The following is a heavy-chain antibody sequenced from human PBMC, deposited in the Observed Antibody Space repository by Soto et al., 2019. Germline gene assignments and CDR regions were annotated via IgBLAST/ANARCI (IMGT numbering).Heavy chain of an antibody. Sequence: SETLSLTCAVSGGSISSSNWWSWVRQPPGKGLEWIGEIYHSGSTNYNPSLKSRVTISVDKSKNQFSLKLSSVTAADTAVYYCASLRGITMIVVPPTPVAFDIWGQGTMVTVSS. D-gene: IGHD3-22*01. V-gene: IGHV4-4*02. CDR1: GGSISSSNW. CDR3: ASLRGITMIVVPPTPVAFDI. J-gene: IGHJ3*02. CDR2: IYHSGST.